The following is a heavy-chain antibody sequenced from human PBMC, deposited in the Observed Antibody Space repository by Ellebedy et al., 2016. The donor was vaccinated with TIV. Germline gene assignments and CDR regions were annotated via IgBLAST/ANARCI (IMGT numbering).Heavy chain of an antibody. J-gene: IGHJ6*02. D-gene: IGHD3-10*01. CDR2: IWYDGSNK. Sequence: GGSLRLXXAASGFTFSSYGMHWVRQAPGKGLEWVAVIWYDGSNKYYADSVKGRFTISRDNSKNTLYLQMNSLRAEDTAVYYCAREPMVRGIDGMDVWGQGTTVTVSS. CDR3: AREPMVRGIDGMDV. CDR1: GFTFSSYG. V-gene: IGHV3-33*01.